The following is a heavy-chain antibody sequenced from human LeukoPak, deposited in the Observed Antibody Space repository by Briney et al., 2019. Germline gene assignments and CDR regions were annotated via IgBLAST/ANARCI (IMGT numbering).Heavy chain of an antibody. Sequence: GGSPRLSCAASGFTFSSYEMNWVRQAPGKGLEWVSYISSSGSTIYYADSVKGRFTISRDNAKNSLYLQMNSLRAEDTAVYYCAGGGYDILTGYPRAPFDYWGQGTLVTVSS. J-gene: IGHJ4*02. CDR1: GFTFSSYE. CDR2: ISSSGSTI. D-gene: IGHD3-9*01. V-gene: IGHV3-48*03. CDR3: AGGGYDILTGYPRAPFDY.